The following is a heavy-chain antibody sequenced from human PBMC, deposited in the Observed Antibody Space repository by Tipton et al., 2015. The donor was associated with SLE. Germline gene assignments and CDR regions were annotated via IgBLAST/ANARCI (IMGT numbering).Heavy chain of an antibody. CDR2: INHSGST. CDR1: GGSFSGYY. V-gene: IGHV4-34*01. D-gene: IGHD2-21*02. CDR3: AREIGLYCGSDCYNFDY. Sequence: TLSLTCAVYGGSFSGYYWSWIRQPPGKGLEWIGEINHSGSTNYSPSLKSRVTISVDTSKNQFSLKLSSVTAADTAVYYCAREIGLYCGSDCYNFDYWGQGTLVTVSS. J-gene: IGHJ4*02.